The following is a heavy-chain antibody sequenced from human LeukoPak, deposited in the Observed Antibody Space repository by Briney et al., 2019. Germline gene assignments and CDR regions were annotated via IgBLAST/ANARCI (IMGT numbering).Heavy chain of an antibody. Sequence: ASVKVSCKASRYTFTSYYMHWVRQAPGPGLEWMGIINPSGVSTSYAQKLQGRVTMTRDMSTSTVYMELSSLRSEDTAVYYCARAVDTAMVGLDYWGQGTLVTVSS. CDR2: INPSGVST. J-gene: IGHJ4*02. CDR3: ARAVDTAMVGLDY. V-gene: IGHV1-46*01. CDR1: RYTFTSYY. D-gene: IGHD5-18*01.